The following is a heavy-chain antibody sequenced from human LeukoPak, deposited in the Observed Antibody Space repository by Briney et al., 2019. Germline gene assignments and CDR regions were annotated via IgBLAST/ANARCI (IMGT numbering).Heavy chain of an antibody. CDR1: GYSFTSYW. V-gene: IGHV5-51*01. CDR2: IYPGDSDT. Sequence: KVGESLQISCKGSGYSFTSYWIGWVRQLPGKGLEWMGIIYPGDSDTRYSPSFQGQVTISADKSISTAYLQWSSLKASDTAMYYCARRDILTGSFDYWGQGTLVTVSS. CDR3: ARRDILTGSFDY. J-gene: IGHJ4*02. D-gene: IGHD3-9*01.